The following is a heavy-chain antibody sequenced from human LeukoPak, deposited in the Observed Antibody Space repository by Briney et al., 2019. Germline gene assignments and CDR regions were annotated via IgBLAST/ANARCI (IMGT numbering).Heavy chain of an antibody. Sequence: PGGSLRLSCAASGFTFSAYEMNWVRQAPGKGLEWVSYISNSGSTIYYADSVKGRFTISRDNAKNSLYLQIDSLRAEDTAVYYCARNRYYYGSGSYGVPNWFDPWGQGTLVIVSS. V-gene: IGHV3-48*03. CDR1: GFTFSAYE. CDR3: ARNRYYYGSGSYGVPNWFDP. J-gene: IGHJ5*02. D-gene: IGHD3-10*01. CDR2: ISNSGSTI.